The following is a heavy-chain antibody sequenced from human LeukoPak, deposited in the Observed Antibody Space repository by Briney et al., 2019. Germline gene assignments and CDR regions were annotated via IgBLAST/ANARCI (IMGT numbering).Heavy chain of an antibody. Sequence: ASVKVSCKASGYTFTSYDINWVRQATGQGLEWMGWMNPNSGNTGYAQKLQGRVTMTTDTSTSTAYMELRSLRSDDTAVYYCARGWYGPHTFDYWGQGTLVTVSS. CDR3: ARGWYGPHTFDY. J-gene: IGHJ4*02. CDR1: GYTFTSYD. V-gene: IGHV1-8*02. D-gene: IGHD6-13*01. CDR2: MNPNSGNT.